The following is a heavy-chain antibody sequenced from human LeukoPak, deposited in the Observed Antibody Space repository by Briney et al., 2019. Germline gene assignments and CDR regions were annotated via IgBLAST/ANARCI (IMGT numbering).Heavy chain of an antibody. V-gene: IGHV4-61*01. Sequence: SATLSLTCTVSGVSVSSGSYYWSWIRQPPGKGLEWIGYIYYSGSTNYNPSLKSRVTISVDTSKNQFSLKLSSVTAADTAVYYCARDYGSGYPSYYYGMDVWGQGTTVTVSS. CDR3: ARDYGSGYPSYYYGMDV. CDR2: IYYSGST. D-gene: IGHD3-10*01. CDR1: GVSVSSGSYY. J-gene: IGHJ6*02.